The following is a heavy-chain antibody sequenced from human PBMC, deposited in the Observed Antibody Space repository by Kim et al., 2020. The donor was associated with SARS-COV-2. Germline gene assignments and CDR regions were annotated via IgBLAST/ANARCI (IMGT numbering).Heavy chain of an antibody. CDR1: GYTFTSYY. J-gene: IGHJ3*02. D-gene: IGHD3-10*01. CDR3: ARKRGDLAGPAAFDI. V-gene: IGHV1-46*01. Sequence: ASVKVSCKASGYTFTSYYMHWVRQAPGQGLEWMGIINPSGCSTSYAQKFQGRVTMTRDTSTSTVYMELSSLRSEDTAVYYCARKRGDLAGPAAFDIWGQGTMVTVSS. CDR2: INPSGCST.